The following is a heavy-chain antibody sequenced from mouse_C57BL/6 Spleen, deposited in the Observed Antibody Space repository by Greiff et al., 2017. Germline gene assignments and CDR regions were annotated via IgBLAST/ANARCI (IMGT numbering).Heavy chain of an antibody. CDR3: AKNWFAD. V-gene: IGHV5-17*01. Sequence: EVMLVESGGGLVKPGGSLKLSCAASGFTFSDYGMHWVRQAPGKGLEWVAYISSGSSTIYYADTVKGRFTISRDKAKNTLFLQMTSLRSEDTAMYYWAKNWFADWGQGTTVTVSA. CDR1: GFTFSDYG. J-gene: IGHJ3*01. CDR2: ISSGSSTI.